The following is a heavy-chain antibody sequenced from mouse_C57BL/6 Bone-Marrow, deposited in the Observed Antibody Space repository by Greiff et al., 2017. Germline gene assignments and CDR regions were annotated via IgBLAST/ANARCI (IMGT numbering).Heavy chain of an antibody. CDR2: ILPGSGST. D-gene: IGHD2-3*01. CDR3: ARAGWLLLAWFAY. CDR1: GYTFTGYW. Sequence: QVQLQQSGAELMKPGASVKLSCKATGYTFTGYWIEWVKQRPGHGLGWIGEILPGSGSTNHNEKFKGKATFTADTSSNTAYMQLSSLTTEDSAIYYCARAGWLLLAWFAYWGQGTLVTVSA. V-gene: IGHV1-9*01. J-gene: IGHJ3*01.